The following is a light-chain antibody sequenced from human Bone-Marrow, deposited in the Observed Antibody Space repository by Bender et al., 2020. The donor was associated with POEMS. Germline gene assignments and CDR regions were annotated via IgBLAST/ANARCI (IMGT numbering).Light chain of an antibody. CDR3: AGWEDSLNGWV. CDR2: SSH. V-gene: IGLV1-44*01. Sequence: QSVLTQPPSASGTPGQRVTISCSGGSSNIGAHAVNWYQHLPGTAPKLLIYSSHRRPSEVPDRFSGARSGASASLAISGVQSEDEADYYGAGWEDSLNGWVFGGGTKLTVL. J-gene: IGLJ3*02. CDR1: SSNIGAHA.